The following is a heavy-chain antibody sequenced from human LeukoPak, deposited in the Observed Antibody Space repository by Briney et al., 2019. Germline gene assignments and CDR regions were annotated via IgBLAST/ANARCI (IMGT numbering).Heavy chain of an antibody. CDR2: ITPDGSST. D-gene: IGHD3-16*01. J-gene: IGHJ4*02. Sequence: GGSLRFSCAASGFSFSTYWMHWVRQVPGKGPEWVSHITPDGSSTNYADSVKGRFTISRDNAKNTLYLQMNSLRAEDTAVYYCSSQISRGGNWGQGTLVTVSS. V-gene: IGHV3-74*01. CDR1: GFSFSTYW. CDR3: SSQISRGGN.